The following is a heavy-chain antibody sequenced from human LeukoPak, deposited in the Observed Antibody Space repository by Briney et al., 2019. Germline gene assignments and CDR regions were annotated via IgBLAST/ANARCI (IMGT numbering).Heavy chain of an antibody. V-gene: IGHV4-30-4*01. Sequence: SETLSLTCTVSGGSVSSGDYYWSWIRQPPGKGLEWIGYIYNSGSTYYNPSLKSRLTISEDTSKNQFSLKLSSMTAADTAVYFCARHVTTVTFFDFWGQGTLVTVSS. J-gene: IGHJ4*02. CDR1: GGSVSSGDYY. CDR3: ARHVTTVTFFDF. D-gene: IGHD4-11*01. CDR2: IYNSGST.